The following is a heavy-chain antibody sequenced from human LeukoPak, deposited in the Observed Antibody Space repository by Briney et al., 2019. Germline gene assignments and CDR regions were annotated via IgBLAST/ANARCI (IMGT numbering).Heavy chain of an antibody. Sequence: GGSLRLSCAASAFTFSTYAMSWVRLAPGKGLEWVSAISGSDGIPYYADSVKGRFTISRDNSKNTLYLQMNSLRAEDTAVYYCARDRTSSWYYFDYWGQGTLVTVSS. CDR3: ARDRTSSWYYFDY. J-gene: IGHJ4*02. V-gene: IGHV3-23*01. CDR1: AFTFSTYA. D-gene: IGHD6-13*01. CDR2: ISGSDGIP.